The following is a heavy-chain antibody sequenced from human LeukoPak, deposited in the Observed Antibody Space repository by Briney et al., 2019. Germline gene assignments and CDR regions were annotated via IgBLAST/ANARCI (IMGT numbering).Heavy chain of an antibody. Sequence: GGSLRLXCAASGFTFSNAWMSWVRQAPGKGLEWVGRIKSKTDGVTTDYAAPVKGRFTISRDDSKNTLCLQMNSLKTEDTAVYYCTTDPRKNTDIVVVVAAPIYWGQGTLVTVSS. CDR2: IKSKTDGVTT. D-gene: IGHD2-15*01. V-gene: IGHV3-15*01. CDR1: GFTFSNAW. J-gene: IGHJ4*02. CDR3: TTDPRKNTDIVVVVAAPIY.